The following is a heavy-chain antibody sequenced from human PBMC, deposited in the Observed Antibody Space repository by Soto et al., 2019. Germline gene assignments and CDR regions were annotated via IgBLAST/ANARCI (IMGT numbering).Heavy chain of an antibody. CDR3: ARVGNYDFWSGYYPAYFDY. CDR2: INPSGGST. D-gene: IGHD3-3*01. Sequence: ASVKVSCKASGYTFTSYYMHWVRQAPGQGLEWMGIINPSGGSTSYAQKFQGRVTMTRDTSTSTVYVELSSLRSEDTAVYYCARVGNYDFWSGYYPAYFDYWGQGTLVTVSS. J-gene: IGHJ4*01. V-gene: IGHV1-46*01. CDR1: GYTFTSYY.